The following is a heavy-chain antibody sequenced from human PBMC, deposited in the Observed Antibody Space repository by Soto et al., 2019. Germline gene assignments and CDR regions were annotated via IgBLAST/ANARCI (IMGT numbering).Heavy chain of an antibody. CDR1: GFTFSSYA. CDR2: ISYDGSNK. CDR3: ARELYGDDPSDYYYGMDV. Sequence: GGSLRLSCAASGFTFSSYAMHWVRQAPGKGLEWVAVISYDGSNKYYADSVKGRFTISRDNSKNTLYLQMNSLRAEDTAVYYCARELYGDDPSDYYYGMDVWGQGTTVTVSS. J-gene: IGHJ6*02. D-gene: IGHD4-17*01. V-gene: IGHV3-30-3*01.